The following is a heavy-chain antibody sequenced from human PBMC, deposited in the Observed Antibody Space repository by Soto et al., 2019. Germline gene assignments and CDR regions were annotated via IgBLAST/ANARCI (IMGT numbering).Heavy chain of an antibody. CDR3: ARDFSSSLDY. CDR1: GFAVGGDS. D-gene: IGHD6-6*01. Sequence: GGSMRLSCAAAGFAVGGDSVNWVRQAPGKGLEWVSVIYSGGSTYYADSVKDRFTISRDNSKNTVYLQMNNLRAEDTAVYYCARDFSSSLDYWGQGTLVTVS. V-gene: IGHV3-66*01. J-gene: IGHJ4*02. CDR2: IYSGGST.